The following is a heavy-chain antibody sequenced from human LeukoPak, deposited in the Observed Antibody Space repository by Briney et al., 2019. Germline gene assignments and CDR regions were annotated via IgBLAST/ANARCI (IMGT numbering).Heavy chain of an antibody. Sequence: SETLSLTCTVSGGSISSYCWNWIRQPAGKGLEWIGRVYTSGSTNYNPSLKSRVTMSVDKSKNQFSLKLSSVTAADTAVYYCARGPGDYFDYWGQGTLVTVSS. CDR1: GGSISSYC. CDR2: VYTSGST. CDR3: ARGPGDYFDY. J-gene: IGHJ4*02. V-gene: IGHV4-4*07. D-gene: IGHD4-17*01.